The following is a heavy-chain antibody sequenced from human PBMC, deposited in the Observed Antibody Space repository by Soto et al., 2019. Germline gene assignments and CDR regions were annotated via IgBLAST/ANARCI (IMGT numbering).Heavy chain of an antibody. J-gene: IGHJ5*02. CDR2: IYYSGST. D-gene: IGHD6-13*01. CDR3: ARVISAAGGSFDP. V-gene: IGHV4-61*01. Sequence: PSETLSLTCTVSGGSISSSSYSWTWIRQPPGKGLEWIGYIYYSGSTDYNPSLKSRVTIPVDTSKNQFSLKLSSVTAADTAVYYCARVISAAGGSFDPWGQGTLVTVSS. CDR1: GGSISSSSYS.